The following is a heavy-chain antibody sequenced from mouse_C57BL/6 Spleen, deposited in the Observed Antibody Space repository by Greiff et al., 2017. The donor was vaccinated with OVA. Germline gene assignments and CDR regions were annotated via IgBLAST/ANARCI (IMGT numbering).Heavy chain of an antibody. J-gene: IGHJ2*01. Sequence: VQLQQPGAELVKPGASVKLSCKASGYTFTSYWMHWVKQRPGQGLEWIGMIHPNSGSTNYNEKFKSKATLTVDKSSSTAYMQLSSLTSEDSAVYYCARDGTTGLFDYWGQGTTLTVSS. D-gene: IGHD1-1*01. V-gene: IGHV1-64*01. CDR1: GYTFTSYW. CDR2: IHPNSGST. CDR3: ARDGTTGLFDY.